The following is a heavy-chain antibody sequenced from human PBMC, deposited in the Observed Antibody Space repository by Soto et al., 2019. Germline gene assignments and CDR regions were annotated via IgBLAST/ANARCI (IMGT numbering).Heavy chain of an antibody. CDR1: GGTFSSYT. V-gene: IGHV1-69*04. J-gene: IGHJ5*02. D-gene: IGHD3-3*01. CDR2: IIPILGIA. Sequence: SVKVSCKASGGTFSSYTISWVRQAPGQGLEWMGRIIPILGIANYAQKFQGRVTITADKSTSTAYMELSSLRSEDTAVYYCARDVTIFGVVKKKWFDPWGQGTLVTVSS. CDR3: ARDVTIFGVVKKKWFDP.